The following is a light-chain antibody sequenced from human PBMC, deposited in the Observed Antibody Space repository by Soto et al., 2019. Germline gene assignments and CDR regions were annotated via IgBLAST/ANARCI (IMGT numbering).Light chain of an antibody. Sequence: DIQMTQSPSSVSASVGDRVTITCRASQGISSWLGWHQQKPGKAPKLLIYAASSLQSGVPSRFSVSGSGTDFTLPISSLQPEDFANYYCQQANSFPFTFGGGTKVEIK. CDR2: AAS. CDR3: QQANSFPFT. V-gene: IGKV1D-12*01. CDR1: QGISSW. J-gene: IGKJ4*01.